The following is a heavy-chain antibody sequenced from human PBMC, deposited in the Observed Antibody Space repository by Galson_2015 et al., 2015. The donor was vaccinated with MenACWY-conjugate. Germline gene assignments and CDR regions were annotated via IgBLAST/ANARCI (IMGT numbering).Heavy chain of an antibody. CDR3: ARDQGGIFDP. V-gene: IGHV3-48*01. CDR1: GVTFSSYS. J-gene: IGHJ5*02. CDR2: IYISGTTI. D-gene: IGHD6-13*01. Sequence: SMRIACAAYGVTFSSYSMNWVRQAPGKGLEWVSYIYISGTTIFNADSVKGRFPISRDNAKNSLYLQMDSLRAEDTAVYYCARDQGGIFDPWGQGTLVTVSS.